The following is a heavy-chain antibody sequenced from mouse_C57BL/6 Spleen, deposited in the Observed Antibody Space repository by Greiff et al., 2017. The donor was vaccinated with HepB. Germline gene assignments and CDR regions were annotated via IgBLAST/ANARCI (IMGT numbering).Heavy chain of an antibody. D-gene: IGHD4-1*01. CDR3: ALTGTDAMDY. J-gene: IGHJ4*01. CDR2: IDPSDSYT. V-gene: IGHV1-59*01. Sequence: QVQLQQPGAELVRPGTSVKLSCKASGYTFTSYWMHWVKQRPGQGLEWIGVIDPSDSYTNYNQKFKGKATLTVDTSSSTAYMQLSSLTSEDSAVYYCALTGTDAMDYWGQGTSVTVSS. CDR1: GYTFTSYW.